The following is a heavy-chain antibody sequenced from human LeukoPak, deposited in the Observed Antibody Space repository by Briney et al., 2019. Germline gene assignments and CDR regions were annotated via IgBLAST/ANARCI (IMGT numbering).Heavy chain of an antibody. J-gene: IGHJ4*02. CDR3: ARERGHYYDSSGPVD. V-gene: IGHV4-31*03. CDR2: IYYSGST. CDR1: GGSISSGGYY. D-gene: IGHD3-22*01. Sequence: TLSLTCTVSGGSISSGGYYWSWIRQHPGKGLEWIGYIYYSGSTYYNPSLKSRVTISVDTSKNQFSLKLSSVTAADTAVYYCARERGHYYDSSGPVDWGQGTLVTVSS.